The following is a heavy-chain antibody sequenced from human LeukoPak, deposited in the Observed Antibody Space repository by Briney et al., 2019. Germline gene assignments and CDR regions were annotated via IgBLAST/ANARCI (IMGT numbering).Heavy chain of an antibody. CDR2: ISYDGSNK. D-gene: IGHD4-17*01. CDR3: ARDLMGLDYDPHPDY. Sequence: GGSLRLSCAASGFTFSSCAMHWVRQAPGKGLEWVAVISYDGSNKYYADSVKGRFTISRDNSKNTLYLQMNSLRAEDTAVYYCARDLMGLDYDPHPDYWGQGTLVTVSS. CDR1: GFTFSSCA. J-gene: IGHJ4*02. V-gene: IGHV3-30*04.